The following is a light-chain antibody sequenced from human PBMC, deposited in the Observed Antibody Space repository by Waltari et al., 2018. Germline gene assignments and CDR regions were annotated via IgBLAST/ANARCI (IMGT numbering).Light chain of an antibody. CDR2: KAS. J-gene: IGKJ1*01. CDR3: QQYNSYSPWT. CDR1: QSISSW. Sequence: DIQMTQSPSPLSASVGDRVTITCRASQSISSWLAWYQQKPGKAPKLLIYKASSLQSGVPSRFSGSGSGTEFTLTISGLQPDDFATYYCQQYNSYSPWTFGQGTKVEIK. V-gene: IGKV1-5*03.